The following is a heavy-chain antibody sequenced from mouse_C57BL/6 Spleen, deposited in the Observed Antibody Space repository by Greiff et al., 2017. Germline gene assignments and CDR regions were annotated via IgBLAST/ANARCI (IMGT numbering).Heavy chain of an antibody. D-gene: IGHD2-5*01. CDR3: TAYYSNPYFDV. CDR1: GYTFTDYE. J-gene: IGHJ1*03. CDR2: IDPETGGT. Sequence: VQLQQSGAELVRPGASVTLSCKASGYTFTDYEMHWVKQTPVHGLKWIGAIDPETGGTAYNQKFKGKAILTADKSSSTAYMELRSLTSEDSAVYYCTAYYSNPYFDVWGTGTTVTVSS. V-gene: IGHV1-15*01.